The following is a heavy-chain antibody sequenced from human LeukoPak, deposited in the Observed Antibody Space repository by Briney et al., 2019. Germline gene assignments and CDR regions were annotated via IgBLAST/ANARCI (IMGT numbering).Heavy chain of an antibody. CDR1: GFTFGKYW. D-gene: IGHD6-13*01. Sequence: TGGSLRLSCVASGFTFGKYWMSWVRQAPGKGLEWVANIKLDGSEKDYVDSVKGRFTISRDNTKNSLYLQMNSLRAEDTAVFYCARGSSSWYRRDAFDIWGQGTMVTVSS. CDR2: IKLDGSEK. V-gene: IGHV3-7*03. CDR3: ARGSSSWYRRDAFDI. J-gene: IGHJ3*02.